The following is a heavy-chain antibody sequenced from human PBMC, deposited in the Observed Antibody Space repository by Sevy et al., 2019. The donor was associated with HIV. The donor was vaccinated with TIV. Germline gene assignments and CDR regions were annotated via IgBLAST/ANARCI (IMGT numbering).Heavy chain of an antibody. CDR1: GFDFNHHW. D-gene: IGHD3-16*01. Sequence: GGSLRLSCAASGFDFNHHWMSWVRQAPQKGLEWVANIKQDGSETYYVDTLEGRFTIPRDNAKDSLSLQINDLRAEDTAVYYCARLPTGLDSFNYVLSTSFDPWGQGTLVTVSS. CDR3: ARLPTGLDSFNYVLSTSFDP. J-gene: IGHJ5*02. V-gene: IGHV3-7*01. CDR2: IKQDGSET.